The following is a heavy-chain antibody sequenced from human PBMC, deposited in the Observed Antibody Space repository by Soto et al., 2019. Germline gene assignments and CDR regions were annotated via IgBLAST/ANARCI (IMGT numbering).Heavy chain of an antibody. Sequence: ETLSLACTVSGGSISSYYWGWIRQPPGKGLEWIGSIYYSGSTYYNPSLKSRVTISVDTSKNQFSLKLSSVTAADTAVYYCARPYYYDSSGYYYSDYWGQGTLVTVSS. V-gene: IGHV4-39*01. CDR3: ARPYYYDSSGYYYSDY. J-gene: IGHJ4*02. D-gene: IGHD3-22*01. CDR1: GGSISSYY. CDR2: IYYSGST.